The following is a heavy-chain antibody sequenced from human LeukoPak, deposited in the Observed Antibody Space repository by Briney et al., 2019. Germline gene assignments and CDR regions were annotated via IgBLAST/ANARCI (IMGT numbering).Heavy chain of an antibody. J-gene: IGHJ6*02. Sequence: GASVKVSCKASGYTFTGYYMHWVRQAPGQGLEWMGWINPNGGGTNYAQKFQGWVTMTRDTSISTAYMELSRLRSDDTAVYYCARVRHPEQWLVRDYGMDVWGQGTTVTVSS. V-gene: IGHV1-2*04. CDR1: GYTFTGYY. CDR2: INPNGGGT. CDR3: ARVRHPEQWLVRDYGMDV. D-gene: IGHD6-19*01.